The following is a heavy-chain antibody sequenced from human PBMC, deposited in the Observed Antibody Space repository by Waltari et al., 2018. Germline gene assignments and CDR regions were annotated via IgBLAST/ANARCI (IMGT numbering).Heavy chain of an antibody. V-gene: IGHV4-31*02. Sequence: QVQLQESGPGLVQPSQTLSLTCSVSGFSLSSGSYYWSWIRQHPGKGLEWIGYISHSGDPDYSPSLRSRLTLSVDTSKNQFSLKLNSVTAADTGVYFCAGRGAKMFSIWGRGTLVTVSS. J-gene: IGHJ4*02. D-gene: IGHD3-3*02. CDR2: ISHSGDP. CDR3: AGRGAKMFSI. CDR1: GFSLSSGSYY.